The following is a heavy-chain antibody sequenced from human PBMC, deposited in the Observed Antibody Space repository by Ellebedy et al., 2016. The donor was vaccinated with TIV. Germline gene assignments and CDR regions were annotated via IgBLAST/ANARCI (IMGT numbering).Heavy chain of an antibody. Sequence: PGGSLRLSCAASGFTFSSYGMHWVRQAPGKGLEWVAVISYDGSNKYYADSVKGRFTITRDNSKNTLYLQMNSRRAEDTAVYYCARACVEFDIWGQGTMVTVSS. CDR1: GFTFSSYG. CDR2: ISYDGSNK. CDR3: ARACVEFDI. J-gene: IGHJ3*02. D-gene: IGHD2-21*01. V-gene: IGHV3-30*03.